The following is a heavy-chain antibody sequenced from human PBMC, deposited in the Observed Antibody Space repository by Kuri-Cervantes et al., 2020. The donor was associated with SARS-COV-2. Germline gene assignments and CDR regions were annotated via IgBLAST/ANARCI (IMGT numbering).Heavy chain of an antibody. D-gene: IGHD2-15*01. V-gene: IGHV3-23*01. J-gene: IGHJ3*02. CDR3: ARANDIVVVVAAHYAFDI. Sequence: GGSLRLSCAASGFTFSTYGMSWVRQPPGKGLEWVSRISDSGGSTNYADSVKGRFTVSRDNAKNSLYLQMNSLRAEDTAVYYCARANDIVVVVAAHYAFDIWGQGTMVTVSS. CDR2: ISDSGGST. CDR1: GFTFSTYG.